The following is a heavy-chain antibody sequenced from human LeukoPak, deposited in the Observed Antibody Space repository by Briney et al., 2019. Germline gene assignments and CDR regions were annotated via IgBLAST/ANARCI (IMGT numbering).Heavy chain of an antibody. D-gene: IGHD6-19*01. CDR3: AKLGGWSGAYDAFDI. Sequence: GGSLRLSCAASGFTFSSYAMSWVRQAPGKGLEWVSAISGSGGSTYYADSVKGRFTISRDNSKNTLYLQMNSLRAEDTAVYYCAKLGGWSGAYDAFDIWGQGTMVTVPS. J-gene: IGHJ3*02. CDR2: ISGSGGST. V-gene: IGHV3-23*01. CDR1: GFTFSSYA.